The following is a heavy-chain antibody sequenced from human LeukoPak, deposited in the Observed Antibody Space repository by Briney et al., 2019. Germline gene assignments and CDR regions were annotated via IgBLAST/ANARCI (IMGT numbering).Heavy chain of an antibody. Sequence: GGSLRLSCATSGFTFYSHGMHWVRQAPGKGLEWGTFIRYDGSDKYYADSVKGRFTVSRDNSKNTLYLQLTSLTTEDTALYYCVKDHFNSSSWSPFDHWGQGTLVTVSS. V-gene: IGHV3-30*02. CDR3: VKDHFNSSSWSPFDH. J-gene: IGHJ4*02. D-gene: IGHD6-13*01. CDR2: IRYDGSDK. CDR1: GFTFYSHG.